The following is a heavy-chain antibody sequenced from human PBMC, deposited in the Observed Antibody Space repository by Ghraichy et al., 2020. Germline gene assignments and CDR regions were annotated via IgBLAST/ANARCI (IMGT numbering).Heavy chain of an antibody. Sequence: ASVKVSCKASGYSFTTNGITWVRQVPGQGLEWVGWISGYNGDIKYAEEFQDRVTLTTDTSTRTANMELRSLKIDDTAVYYCAKGRDYDILTGPFYYHYWGQGSVVTVSS. CDR1: GYSFTTNG. CDR3: AKGRDYDILTGPFYYHY. J-gene: IGHJ4*02. D-gene: IGHD3-9*01. CDR2: ISGYNGDI. V-gene: IGHV1-18*01.